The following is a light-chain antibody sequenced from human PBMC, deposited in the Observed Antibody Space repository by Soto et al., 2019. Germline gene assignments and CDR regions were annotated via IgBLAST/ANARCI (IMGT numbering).Light chain of an antibody. CDR1: QSVSSN. CDR2: DAS. V-gene: IGKV3-15*01. CDR3: QQYNNWPET. Sequence: EIVITHAPATLSVSPGERATLSCRASQSVSSNLAWYQQKVGQAPKLLIYDASTRATGIPARFSGSGSGTEFTLTISSLQSEDFAVYYCQQYNNWPETFGQGTRWIS. J-gene: IGKJ1*01.